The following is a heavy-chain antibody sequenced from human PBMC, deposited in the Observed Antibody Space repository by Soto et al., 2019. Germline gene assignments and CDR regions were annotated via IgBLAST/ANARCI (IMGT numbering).Heavy chain of an antibody. CDR3: ARDDPPRVVVVPAATQAYYYYGMDV. D-gene: IGHD2-2*01. CDR2: ISSSSSTI. V-gene: IGHV3-48*02. J-gene: IGHJ6*02. CDR1: GFTFSSYS. Sequence: PGGSLRLSCAASGFTFSSYSMNWVRQAPGKGLEWISYISSSSSTIYYADSVKGRFTISRDNAKNSLYLQMNSLRDEDTAVYYCARDDPPRVVVVPAATQAYYYYGMDVWGQGTTVTVSS.